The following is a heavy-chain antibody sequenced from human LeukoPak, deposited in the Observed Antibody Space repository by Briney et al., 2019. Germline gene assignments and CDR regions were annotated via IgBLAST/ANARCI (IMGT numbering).Heavy chain of an antibody. CDR2: ISAYNGNT. CDR1: GYAFTSYG. D-gene: IGHD2-15*01. J-gene: IGHJ4*02. Sequence: ASVKVSCKASGYAFTSYGISWVRQAPGQGLEWMGWISAYNGNTNYAQKLQGRVTMTTDTSTSTAYMELRSLRSDDTAVYYCASLYRYCSGGSCFRDVFYWGQGTLVTVSS. CDR3: ASLYRYCSGGSCFRDVFY. V-gene: IGHV1-18*01.